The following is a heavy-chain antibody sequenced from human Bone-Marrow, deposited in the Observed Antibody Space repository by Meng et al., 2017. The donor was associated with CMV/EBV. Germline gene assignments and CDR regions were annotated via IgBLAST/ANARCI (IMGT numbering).Heavy chain of an antibody. J-gene: IGHJ3*02. CDR1: GYTFTSYY. CDR3: AANGGASGDAFDI. D-gene: IGHD6-25*01. V-gene: IGHV1-46*01. Sequence: ASVKVSCKASGYTFTSYYMHWVRQAPGQGLEWMGIINPSGGSTSYAQKFQGRVTKTRDTSTSTVYMELSSLKSEDTAVYYCAANGGASGDAFDIWGQGTMVTVSS. CDR2: INPSGGST.